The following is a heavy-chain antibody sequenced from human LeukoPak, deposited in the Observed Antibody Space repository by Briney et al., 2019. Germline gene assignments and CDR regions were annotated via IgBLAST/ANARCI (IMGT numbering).Heavy chain of an antibody. CDR1: GFTVSSNY. D-gene: IGHD6-19*01. V-gene: IGHV3-53*01. CDR3: ARGGGIAVAYAFDI. CDR2: IYSGGST. J-gene: IGHJ3*02. Sequence: GGSLRLSCAASGFTVSSNYMSWVRQAPGKGLEWVSVIYSGGSTYYADSVKGRFTISRDNSKNTLYLQMNSLRAEDTAVYYCARGGGIAVAYAFDIWGQGTMVTVSS.